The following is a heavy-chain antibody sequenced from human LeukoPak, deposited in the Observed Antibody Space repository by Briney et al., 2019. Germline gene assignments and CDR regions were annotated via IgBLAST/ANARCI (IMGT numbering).Heavy chain of an antibody. J-gene: IGHJ4*02. D-gene: IGHD2-15*01. CDR1: GFTFSDFY. Sequence: GGSLRLSCAASGFTFSDFYMSWIRQAPGKGLEFISYISGGGGAIFYADSVKGRFTISRDNAKNSLYLQMNSLRAEDTAVYYCARVHCSGGGCSSWGQGTLVTVSS. CDR3: ARVHCSGGGCSS. V-gene: IGHV3-11*01. CDR2: ISGGGGAI.